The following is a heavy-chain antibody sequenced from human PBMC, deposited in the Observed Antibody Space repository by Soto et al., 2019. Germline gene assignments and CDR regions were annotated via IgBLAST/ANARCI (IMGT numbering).Heavy chain of an antibody. CDR3: ARHSRYCSGGSCYPDAFDI. Sequence: PSETLSLTCTVSGGSISSGGYYWSWIRQHPGKGLEWIGYIYYSGSTYYNPSLKSRVTISVDTSKNQFSLKLSSVTAADTAVYYCARHSRYCSGGSCYPDAFDIWGQGTMVTVSS. J-gene: IGHJ3*02. D-gene: IGHD2-15*01. CDR1: GGSISSGGYY. V-gene: IGHV4-31*03. CDR2: IYYSGST.